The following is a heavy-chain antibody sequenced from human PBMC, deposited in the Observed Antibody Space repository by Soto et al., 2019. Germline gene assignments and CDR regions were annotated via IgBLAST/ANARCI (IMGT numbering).Heavy chain of an antibody. Sequence: GGSLRLSCAASGFTFDDYAMHWVRQAPGKGLEWVSGISWNSGSIGYADSVKGRFTISRDNAKNSLYLQMNSLRAEDTALYYCAPLGGDCYFDYWGQGTLVTVSS. D-gene: IGHD1-26*01. CDR2: ISWNSGSI. V-gene: IGHV3-9*01. CDR1: GFTFDDYA. J-gene: IGHJ4*02. CDR3: APLGGDCYFDY.